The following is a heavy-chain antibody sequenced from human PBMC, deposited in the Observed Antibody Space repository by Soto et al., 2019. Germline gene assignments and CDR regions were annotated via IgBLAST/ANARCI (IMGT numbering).Heavy chain of an antibody. CDR1: GYTLTELS. V-gene: IGHV1-24*01. Sequence: ASVKVSCKVSGYTLTELSMHWVRQAPGKGLEWMGGFDPEDGETIYAQKFQGRVTMTEDTSTDTAYMELSSLRSEDTAVYYCATDLRVVVAARYTHFDYWGQGTLVTVSS. CDR3: ATDLRVVVAARYTHFDY. J-gene: IGHJ4*02. CDR2: FDPEDGET. D-gene: IGHD2-15*01.